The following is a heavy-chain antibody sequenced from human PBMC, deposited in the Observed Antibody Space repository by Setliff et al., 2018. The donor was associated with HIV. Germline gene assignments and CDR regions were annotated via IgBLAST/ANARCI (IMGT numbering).Heavy chain of an antibody. CDR1: GYTFNTYA. CDR3: ATGIPSDLDY. J-gene: IGHJ4*01. CDR2: INPETGDP. D-gene: IGHD2-21*01. Sequence: VKVSCKASGYTFNTYAINWVRQAPGQGLEWVGWINPETGDPNYAQKFRGRVLMTRDTSITTAFLHVAKLTSDDTAIYYCATGIPSDLDYWGQGTLVTVSS. V-gene: IGHV1-2*02.